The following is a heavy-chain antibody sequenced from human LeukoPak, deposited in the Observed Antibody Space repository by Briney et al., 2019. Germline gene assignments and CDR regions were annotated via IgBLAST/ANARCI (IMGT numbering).Heavy chain of an antibody. J-gene: IGHJ4*02. CDR3: AKASFPVVDAPTSLW. CDR2: IIPIFGTA. V-gene: IGHV1-69*01. D-gene: IGHD2-15*01. Sequence: SVKVSCKASGGTFSSYAISWVRQAPGQGLEWMGGIIPIFGTANYAQKFQGRVTITADESTSTAYMELSSLRSEDTAVYYCAKASFPVVDAPTSLWWGQGTLVTVSS. CDR1: GGTFSSYA.